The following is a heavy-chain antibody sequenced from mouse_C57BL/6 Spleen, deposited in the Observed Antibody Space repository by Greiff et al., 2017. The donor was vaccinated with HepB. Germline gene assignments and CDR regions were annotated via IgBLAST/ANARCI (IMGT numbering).Heavy chain of an antibody. Sequence: EVQLQQSGAELVRPGASVKLSCTASGFNIKDYYMHWVKQRPEQGLEWIGRIDPEDGDTEYAPKFQGKATMTADTSSNTAYLQLSRLTSEDTAVYYCTTGGVVATRGFAYWGQGTLVTVSA. V-gene: IGHV14-1*01. CDR1: GFNIKDYY. D-gene: IGHD1-1*01. J-gene: IGHJ3*01. CDR2: IDPEDGDT. CDR3: TTGGVVATRGFAY.